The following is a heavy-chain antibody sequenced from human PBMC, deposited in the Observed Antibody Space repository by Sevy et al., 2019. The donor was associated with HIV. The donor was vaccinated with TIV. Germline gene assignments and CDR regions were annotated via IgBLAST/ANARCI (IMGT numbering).Heavy chain of an antibody. D-gene: IGHD2-15*01. CDR1: GFTFSSYG. J-gene: IGHJ5*02. V-gene: IGHV3-30*02. CDR3: AKDLVVVAATTWFDP. CDR2: IRYDGSNK. Sequence: GGSLRLSCAASGFTFSSYGMHWVHQAPGKGLEWVAFIRYDGSNKYYADSVKGRFTISRDNSKNTLYLQMNSLRAEDTAVYYCAKDLVVVAATTWFDPWGQGTLVTVSS.